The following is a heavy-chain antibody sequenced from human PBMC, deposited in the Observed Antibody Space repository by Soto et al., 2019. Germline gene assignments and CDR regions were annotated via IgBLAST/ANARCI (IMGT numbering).Heavy chain of an antibody. Sequence: SETLSLTCTVSGGSISLSNYYWGWIRQLPEKGLEWIGSIYYSGSTSYSPSLRSRLTISVDTSRNQFSLKLTSVTAADTAVYYCARYANDFWTGYYTGLDSWGQGTLVTVSS. CDR2: IYYSGST. D-gene: IGHD3-3*01. CDR3: ARYANDFWTGYYTGLDS. CDR1: GGSISLSNYY. J-gene: IGHJ4*02. V-gene: IGHV4-39*01.